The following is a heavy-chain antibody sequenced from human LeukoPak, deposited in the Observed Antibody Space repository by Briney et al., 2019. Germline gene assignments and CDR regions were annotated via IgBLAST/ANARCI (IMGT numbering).Heavy chain of an antibody. D-gene: IGHD3-22*01. CDR3: ARHYYDSSGYSFYYYYGMDV. Sequence: PSETLSLTCTVSGGSISSYYWSWIRQPPGKGLEWIGYIYCSGSTNYNPSLKSRVTISVDTSKNQFSLKLSSVTAADTAVYYCARHYYDSSGYSFYYYYGMDVWGQGTTVTVSS. J-gene: IGHJ6*02. CDR2: IYCSGST. CDR1: GGSISSYY. V-gene: IGHV4-59*08.